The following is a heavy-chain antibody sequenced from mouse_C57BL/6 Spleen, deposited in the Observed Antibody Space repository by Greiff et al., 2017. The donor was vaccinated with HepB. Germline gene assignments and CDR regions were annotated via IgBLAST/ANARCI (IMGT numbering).Heavy chain of an antibody. CDR1: GYAFSSYW. CDR2: IYPGDGDT. J-gene: IGHJ2*01. D-gene: IGHD1-1*01. CDR3: ARDTTVVANLDY. Sequence: QVQLKESGAELVKPGASVKISCKASGYAFSSYWMNWVKQRPGKGLEWIGQIYPGDGDTNYNGKFKGKATLTADKSSSTAYMQLSSLTSEDSAVYFCARDTTVVANLDYWGQGTTLTVSS. V-gene: IGHV1-80*01.